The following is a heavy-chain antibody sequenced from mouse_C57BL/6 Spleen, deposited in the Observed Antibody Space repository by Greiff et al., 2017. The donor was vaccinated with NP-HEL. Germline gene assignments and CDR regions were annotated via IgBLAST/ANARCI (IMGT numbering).Heavy chain of an antibody. CDR2: IRNKANGYTT. CDR3: ARYRGSAWFAY. CDR1: GFTFTDYY. J-gene: IGHJ3*01. Sequence: VQLVESGGGLVQPGGSLSLSCAASGFTFTDYYMSWVRQPPGKALEWLGFIRNKANGYTTEYSASVKGRFTISRDNSQSILYLQMNALGAEDSATYYCARYRGSAWFAYWGQGTLVTVSA. V-gene: IGHV7-3*01.